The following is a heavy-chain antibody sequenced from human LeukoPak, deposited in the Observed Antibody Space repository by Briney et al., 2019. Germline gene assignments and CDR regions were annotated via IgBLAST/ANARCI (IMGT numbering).Heavy chain of an antibody. CDR2: INAGNGNT. V-gene: IGHV1-3*03. D-gene: IGHD2-15*01. CDR1: GYTFTSYA. Sequence: ASVKVSCKASGYTFTSYAMHWVRQAPGQRLEWMGWINAGNGNTKYSQEFQGRVTITRDTSASTAYMELSSLRSEDMAVYYCARGYCSGGSCYLSFDYWGQGTLVTVSS. CDR3: ARGYCSGGSCYLSFDY. J-gene: IGHJ4*02.